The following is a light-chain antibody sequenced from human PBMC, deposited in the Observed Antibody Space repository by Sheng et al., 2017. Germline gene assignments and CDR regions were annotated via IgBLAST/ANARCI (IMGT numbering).Light chain of an antibody. Sequence: QSALTQPASVSGSPGQSITISCTGTSSDIGAYNLVSWYQQHPGKAPKLMIYEDSKRPSGVSNRFSGSKSGNTASLTISGLQAEDEADYYCCSYAGTNVRVFGGGTKLTVL. CDR3: CSYAGTNVRV. V-gene: IGLV2-23*01. J-gene: IGLJ3*02. CDR1: SSDIGAYNL. CDR2: EDS.